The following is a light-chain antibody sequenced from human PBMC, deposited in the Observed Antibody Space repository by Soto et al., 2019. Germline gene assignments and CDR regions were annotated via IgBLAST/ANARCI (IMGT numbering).Light chain of an antibody. J-gene: IGKJ2*01. CDR1: QSVSSN. CDR3: QQYNNWPYT. Sequence: EIVMTQSPATLSVSPGERATLSCRASQSVSSNFAWYQQKPGQAPRLLIYGASTRATGIPARFSGSGSGTEFTLNNSSLQSEDFAVYYCQQYNNWPYTFGQGTKLEIK. V-gene: IGKV3-15*01. CDR2: GAS.